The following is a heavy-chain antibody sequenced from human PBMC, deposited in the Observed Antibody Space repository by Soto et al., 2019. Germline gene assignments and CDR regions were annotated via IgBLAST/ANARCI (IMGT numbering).Heavy chain of an antibody. Sequence: GASVKVSCKASGGTLTHYAISWVRQAPGQGLEWMGGIIPVFKTSNYAQNFQGRLSITADESTATAYMTLSSLTSEDTAFYYCTSFDSNGYYPQNHYWGPGTQVTVSS. D-gene: IGHD3-22*01. CDR2: IIPVFKTS. CDR1: GGTLTHYA. J-gene: IGHJ4*02. CDR3: TSFDSNGYYPQNHY. V-gene: IGHV1-69*13.